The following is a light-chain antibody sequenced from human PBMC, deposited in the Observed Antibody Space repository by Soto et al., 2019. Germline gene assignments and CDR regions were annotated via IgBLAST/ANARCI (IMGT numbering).Light chain of an antibody. CDR1: QSFSSN. V-gene: IGKV3-15*01. CDR2: GAS. Sequence: EIVMTQSPATLSGSPGERAPFSSRPSQSFSSNLAWYQQKPGQAPRLLIYGASTRATGIPARFSGSGSGTEFTLTISSLQSEDFAVYYCQQYNNWWTFGQGTKVEIK. J-gene: IGKJ1*01. CDR3: QQYNNWWT.